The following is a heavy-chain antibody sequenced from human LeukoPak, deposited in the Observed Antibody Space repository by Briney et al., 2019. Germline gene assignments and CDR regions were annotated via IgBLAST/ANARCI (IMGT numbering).Heavy chain of an antibody. Sequence: PSETLSLTCTVSGGSISSYYWSWLRQPPGKGLEWIGYIYYSGSTNYNPSLKSRVTISVDTSKNQFSLKLSSVTAADTAVYYCARGIVVVPLGYWGQGTLVTVSS. CDR2: IYYSGST. CDR1: GGSISSYY. D-gene: IGHD3-22*01. CDR3: ARGIVVVPLGY. J-gene: IGHJ4*02. V-gene: IGHV4-59*01.